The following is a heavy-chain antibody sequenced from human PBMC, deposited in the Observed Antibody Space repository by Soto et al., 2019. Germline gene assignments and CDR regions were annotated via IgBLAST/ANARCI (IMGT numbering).Heavy chain of an antibody. CDR2: IIPVPGTA. D-gene: IGHD1-1*01. J-gene: IGHJ6*01. CDR1: GGSFDNYG. Sequence: QVQLVQSGAELKKPGSSVKVSCKASGGSFDNYGTNWVRQAPGQGLEWMGRIIPVPGTAEYAERFKGRVTITADESTSASYMELRSLTSEDTAVYFCAREGQGERTGMDVWSQGTTVTVSS. CDR3: AREGQGERTGMDV. V-gene: IGHV1-69*11.